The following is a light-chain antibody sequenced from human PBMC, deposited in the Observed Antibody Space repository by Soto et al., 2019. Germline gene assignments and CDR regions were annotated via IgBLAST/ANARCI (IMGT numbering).Light chain of an antibody. CDR3: SSYTSISIPYV. Sequence: QSVLTQPASVSGSPGQSISISCTGTSSDVGAYNYVSWYQHHPGKAPKLMIYEVSYRPSGVSNRFSGSKSGNTASLTISGLQAEDEADYYCSSYTSISIPYVFGTGTQLTVL. CDR1: SSDVGAYNY. CDR2: EVS. J-gene: IGLJ1*01. V-gene: IGLV2-14*01.